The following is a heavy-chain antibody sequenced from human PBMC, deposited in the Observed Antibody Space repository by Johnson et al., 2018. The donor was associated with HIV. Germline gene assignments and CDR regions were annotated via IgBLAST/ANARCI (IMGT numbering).Heavy chain of an antibody. J-gene: IGHJ3*02. D-gene: IGHD3-3*01. V-gene: IGHV3-30*04. Sequence: QVQLVESGGGVVQPGRSLRLSCAASGFTFSSYAMHWVRQASGKGLEWVALISYDGGEKYYADSVKGRFTISRDNTKNTLYLQMNSLRPEYTAVYYCAREFTLDWLNPTIWGQGTMVTVSS. CDR3: AREFTLDWLNPTI. CDR1: GFTFSSYA. CDR2: ISYDGGEK.